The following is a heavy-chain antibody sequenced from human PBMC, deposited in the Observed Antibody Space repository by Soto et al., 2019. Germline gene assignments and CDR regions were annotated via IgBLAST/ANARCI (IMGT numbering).Heavy chain of an antibody. V-gene: IGHV3-23*01. J-gene: IGHJ6*02. Sequence: GGSLRLSCAASGFTFSSYAMTWVRQAPGKGLEWVSAISGSGGSTYYADSVKGRFTISRDNSKNTLYLQMNSLRAEDTAVYYCAKGVTGTPSDYYYGMDVWGQGTTVTVSS. CDR2: ISGSGGST. CDR3: AKGVTGTPSDYYYGMDV. D-gene: IGHD1-1*01. CDR1: GFTFSSYA.